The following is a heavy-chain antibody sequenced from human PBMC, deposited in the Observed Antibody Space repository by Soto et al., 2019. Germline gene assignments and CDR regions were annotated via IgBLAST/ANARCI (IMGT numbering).Heavy chain of an antibody. V-gene: IGHV4-31*03. CDR2: IYYTGST. D-gene: IGHD2-15*01. CDR1: AGSVTSDPYY. Sequence: QVQLQQSGPGLVKPSETLSLTCTVPAGSVTSDPYYFTWVRRRPGKGLQWIGYIYYTGSTYYSPSLRSGVSISRAPSQNQCSLRLTSAPAADTAVYYCAAQGGLESRYFYALFAWGQGTLVTVSS. J-gene: IGHJ5*02. CDR3: AAQGGLESRYFYALFA.